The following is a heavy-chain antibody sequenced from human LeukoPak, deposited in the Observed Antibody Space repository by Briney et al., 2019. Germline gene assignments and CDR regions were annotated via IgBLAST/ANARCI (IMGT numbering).Heavy chain of an antibody. CDR3: ARGDSSSWYSPFDY. CDR2: ISYDGSNK. J-gene: IGHJ4*02. CDR1: GFTFSSYA. Sequence: GGSLRLSCAASGFTFSSYAMHWVRQAPGNGLEWVAVISYDGSNKYYADSVKGRFTISRDNSKNTLYLQMNSLRAEDTAVYYCARGDSSSWYSPFDYWGQGTLVTVSS. D-gene: IGHD6-13*01. V-gene: IGHV3-30*04.